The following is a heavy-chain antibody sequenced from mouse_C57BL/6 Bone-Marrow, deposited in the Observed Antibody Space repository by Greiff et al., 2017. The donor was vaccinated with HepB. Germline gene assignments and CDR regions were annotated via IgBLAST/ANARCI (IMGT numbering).Heavy chain of an antibody. V-gene: IGHV1-50*01. CDR2: IDPSDSYT. D-gene: IGHD2-1*01. CDR3: ASYDGNYVGNY. J-gene: IGHJ3*01. Sequence: QVQLQQPGAELVKPGASVKLSCKASGYTFTSYWMQWVKQRPGQGLEWIGEIDPSDSYTNYNQKFKGKATLTVDTSSSTAYMQLSSLTSEDSAVYYCASYDGNYVGNYWGRGTRVTVTA. CDR1: GYTFTSYW.